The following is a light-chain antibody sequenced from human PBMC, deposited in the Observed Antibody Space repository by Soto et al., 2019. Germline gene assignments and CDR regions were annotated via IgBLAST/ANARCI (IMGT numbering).Light chain of an antibody. V-gene: IGKV1-5*03. CDR1: RIISIW. CDR2: KAS. CDR3: QQYNSNSRT. Sequence: RVTIPCRARRIISIWMARNQQKPGKAPKLLIYKASSLESGVPSRISCSGSGTEFTLTISSLQPDDFATYYCQQYNSNSRTFGQGTKVDIK. J-gene: IGKJ1*01.